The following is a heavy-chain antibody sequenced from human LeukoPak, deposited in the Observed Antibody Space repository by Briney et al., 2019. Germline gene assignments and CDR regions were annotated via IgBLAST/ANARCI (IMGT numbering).Heavy chain of an antibody. V-gene: IGHV3-21*01. Sequence: GGSLRLSCAASGFTFSSYSMNWVRQAPGKGLEWVSSISSSSSYIYYADSVKGRFTISRDNAKNSLYLQMNSLRAEDTAVYYCARAAENYYDSSGYYVDYWGQGTLVTVSS. CDR1: GFTFSSYS. CDR3: ARAAENYYDSSGYYVDY. J-gene: IGHJ4*02. CDR2: ISSSSSYI. D-gene: IGHD3-22*01.